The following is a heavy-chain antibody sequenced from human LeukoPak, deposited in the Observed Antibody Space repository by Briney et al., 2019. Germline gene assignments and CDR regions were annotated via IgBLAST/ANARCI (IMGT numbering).Heavy chain of an antibody. Sequence: GGSLRLSCAASGFTFSSYGMYWVRQAPGKGLEWVAVISFDGSNKYYADSVRGRFTVSRDNSKDTLYLQMNSLRAEDTAVYYCTRVIVEVPGVSDYCDYWGQGTLVTVSS. CDR1: GFTFSSYG. D-gene: IGHD2-2*01. CDR2: ISFDGSNK. J-gene: IGHJ4*02. CDR3: TRVIVEVPGVSDYCDY. V-gene: IGHV3-30*03.